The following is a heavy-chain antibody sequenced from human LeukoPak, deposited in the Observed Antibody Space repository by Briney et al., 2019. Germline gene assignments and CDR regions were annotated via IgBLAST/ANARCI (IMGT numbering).Heavy chain of an antibody. J-gene: IGHJ4*02. CDR3: ARRQQLRATDYFDY. CDR1: GGSFSGYY. V-gene: IGHV4-34*01. CDR2: INHSGST. D-gene: IGHD6-13*01. Sequence: SETLSLTCAVYGGSFSGYYWSWIRQPPGKGLEWIGEINHSGSTYYNPSLKSRVTISVDTSKNQFSLKLSSVTAADTAVYYCARRQQLRATDYFDYWGQGTLVTVSS.